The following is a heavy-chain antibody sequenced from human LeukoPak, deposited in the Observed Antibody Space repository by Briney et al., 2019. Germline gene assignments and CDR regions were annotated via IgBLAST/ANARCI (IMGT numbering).Heavy chain of an antibody. Sequence: PGGSLRLSCAASGFTFSSYAMSWVRQAPGKGLEWGSAISGSGGSTYYADSVKGRFTISRDNSKNTLYLQMNSLRAEDTAVYYCAKDQIQVVASYYFDYWGQGTLVTVSS. V-gene: IGHV3-23*01. CDR2: ISGSGGST. J-gene: IGHJ4*02. CDR1: GFTFSSYA. D-gene: IGHD2-2*01. CDR3: AKDQIQVVASYYFDY.